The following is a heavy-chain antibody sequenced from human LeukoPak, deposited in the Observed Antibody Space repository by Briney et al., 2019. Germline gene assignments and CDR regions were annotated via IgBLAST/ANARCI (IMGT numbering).Heavy chain of an antibody. J-gene: IGHJ3*02. V-gene: IGHV4-38-2*02. D-gene: IGHD7-27*01. CDR3: ARGEEPGIPII. CDR1: GYSIIGAYY. CDR2: IYQSGTT. Sequence: SESLSLTCTVSGYSIIGAYYWGWFRQPPGRGLEWCGSIYQSGTTYYNPSLKSGVTISIDTSQNPYSIKKSTPTAASTAVFYCARGEEPGIPIIWGPGTMVTVSS.